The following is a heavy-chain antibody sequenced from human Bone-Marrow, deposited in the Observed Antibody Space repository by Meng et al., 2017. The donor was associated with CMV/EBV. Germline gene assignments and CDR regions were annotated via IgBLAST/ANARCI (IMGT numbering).Heavy chain of an antibody. D-gene: IGHD3-3*01. CDR3: ARESLLYYDFGRGYLPGPRNWFDP. CDR2: MNPNSGNT. Sequence: ASVKVSCKASGYTFTSYDINWVRQATGQGLEWMGWMNPNSGNTGYAQKFQGRVTMTRNTSISTAYTELSSLRSEDTAVYYCARESLLYYDFGRGYLPGPRNWFDPWGPSPLFPFSS. V-gene: IGHV1-8*01. CDR1: GYTFTSYD. J-gene: IGHJ5*02.